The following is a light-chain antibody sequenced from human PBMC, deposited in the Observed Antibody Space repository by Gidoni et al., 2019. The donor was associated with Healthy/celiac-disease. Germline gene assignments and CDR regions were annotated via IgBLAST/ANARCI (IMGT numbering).Light chain of an antibody. CDR1: SSDVGGYNY. CDR2: DVI. Sequence: QSALTQPSSASGSPGQSVTISCTGTSSDVGGYNYVSWYQQHPGKAPKLMIYDVIKRPSGVPDRFSGSKSGNTASLTVSGLQAEDEADYYCSSYAGSNNYVFGTGTRVTVL. J-gene: IGLJ1*01. V-gene: IGLV2-8*01. CDR3: SSYAGSNNYV.